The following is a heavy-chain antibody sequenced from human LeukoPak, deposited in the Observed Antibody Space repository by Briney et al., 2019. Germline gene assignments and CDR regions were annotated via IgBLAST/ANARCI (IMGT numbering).Heavy chain of an antibody. CDR3: ARDMVVTPRKNWYFDL. V-gene: IGHV1-69*13. CDR1: GGTFSRYA. J-gene: IGHJ2*01. D-gene: IGHD4-23*01. CDR2: IIPIFGTA. Sequence: SVKVSCKASGGTFSRYAISWLRQAPAQGLEWMGGIIPIFGTANYAQKFQGRVTITADESKSPAYMEPISLRAEDTAGYYCARDMVVTPRKNWYFDLWGRGTLVTVSS.